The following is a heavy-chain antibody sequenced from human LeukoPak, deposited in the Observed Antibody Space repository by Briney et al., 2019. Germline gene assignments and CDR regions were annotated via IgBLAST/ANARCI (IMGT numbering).Heavy chain of an antibody. V-gene: IGHV3-30*18. Sequence: PGGSLRLSCAASGFTFSSYGMHWVRQAPGKGLEWVAVISYDGSNKYYADSVKGRFTISRDNSKNTLYLQMNSLRAEDTAVYYCAKSSSSWRVYWGQGTLATVSS. CDR3: AKSSSSWRVY. J-gene: IGHJ4*02. D-gene: IGHD6-13*01. CDR2: ISYDGSNK. CDR1: GFTFSSYG.